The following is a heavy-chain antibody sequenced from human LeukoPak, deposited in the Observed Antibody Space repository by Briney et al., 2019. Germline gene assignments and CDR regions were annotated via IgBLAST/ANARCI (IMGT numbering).Heavy chain of an antibody. J-gene: IGHJ6*02. CDR1: GFTLSSYW. Sequence: GGSLRLSCAASGFTLSSYWMHWVRQAPGKGLGWVAVIWYDGSNKYYADSVKGRFTISRDNSKNTLYLQMNSLRAEDTAVYYCAKGHSGSVYYYYGMDVWGQGTTVTVS. V-gene: IGHV3-30*02. CDR2: IWYDGSNK. CDR3: AKGHSGSVYYYYGMDV. D-gene: IGHD3-10*01.